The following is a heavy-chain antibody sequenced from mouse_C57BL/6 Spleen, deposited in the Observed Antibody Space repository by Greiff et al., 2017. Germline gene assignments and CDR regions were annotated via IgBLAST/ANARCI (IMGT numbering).Heavy chain of an antibody. Sequence: EVNLVESGGGLVKPGGSLKLSCAASGFTFSSYAMSWVRQTPEKRLEWVATISDGGSYTYYPDNVKGRFTISRDNAKNNLYLQMSHLKSEDTAMYYCARDSTMITKGYFDVWGTGTTVTVSS. CDR1: GFTFSSYA. CDR3: ARDSTMITKGYFDV. J-gene: IGHJ1*03. D-gene: IGHD2-4*01. V-gene: IGHV5-4*01. CDR2: ISDGGSYT.